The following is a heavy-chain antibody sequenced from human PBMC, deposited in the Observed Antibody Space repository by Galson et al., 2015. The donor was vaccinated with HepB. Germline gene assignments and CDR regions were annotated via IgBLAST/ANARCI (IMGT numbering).Heavy chain of an antibody. Sequence: SLRLSCAASGFTFSSYGMHWVRQAPGKGLEWVAVIWYDGSNKYYADSVKGRFTISRDNSKNTLYLQMNSLRAEDTAVYYCAREYYYDSSGYSDVDYGVDVWGQGTTVTVSS. CDR2: IWYDGSNK. J-gene: IGHJ6*02. CDR1: GFTFSSYG. D-gene: IGHD3-22*01. V-gene: IGHV3-33*08. CDR3: AREYYYDSSGYSDVDYGVDV.